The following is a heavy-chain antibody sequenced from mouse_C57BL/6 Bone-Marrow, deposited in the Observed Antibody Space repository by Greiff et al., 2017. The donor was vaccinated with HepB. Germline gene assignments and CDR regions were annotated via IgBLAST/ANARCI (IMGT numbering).Heavy chain of an antibody. Sequence: EVKLMESGGGLVQPGGSLKLSCAASGFTFSDYGMAWVRQAPRKGPEWVAFISNLAYSIYYAATVTGRFTISRENAKNTLYLEMSSLRSEDTAMYYCAREGDYYGSSYWCFDVWGTGTTVTVSS. D-gene: IGHD1-1*01. CDR3: AREGDYYGSSYWCFDV. CDR2: ISNLAYSI. CDR1: GFTFSDYG. V-gene: IGHV5-15*01. J-gene: IGHJ1*03.